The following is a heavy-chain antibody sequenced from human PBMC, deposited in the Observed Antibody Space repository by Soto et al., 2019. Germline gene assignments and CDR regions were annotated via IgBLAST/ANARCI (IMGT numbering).Heavy chain of an antibody. Sequence: EVQLLESGGGLVQPGWSLRLSCAASGFTFSSYAMSWVRQAPGKGLEWVSAISGSGGSTYYADSVKGRFTISRDNSKNTLYLQMKSLRADDTSVYYCAKDFTIFGAVSGRTIVMDVWGQGTTVTVSS. D-gene: IGHD3-3*01. V-gene: IGHV3-23*01. J-gene: IGHJ6*02. CDR3: AKDFTIFGAVSGRTIVMDV. CDR2: ISGSGGST. CDR1: GFTFSSYA.